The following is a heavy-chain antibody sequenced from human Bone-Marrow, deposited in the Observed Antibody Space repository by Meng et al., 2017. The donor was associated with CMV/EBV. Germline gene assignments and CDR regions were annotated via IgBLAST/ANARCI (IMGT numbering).Heavy chain of an antibody. D-gene: IGHD6-6*01. V-gene: IGHV3-66*01. J-gene: IGHJ4*02. CDR3: ARCAWGSSLTDY. Sequence: GESLKISCAASGFTVSSNYMSWVRQAPGKGLEWVSVIYRGGSTYYADSVKGRLTISRDNSKNTLYLQMNSLRAEDTAVYYGARCAWGSSLTDYWGQGTLVTVSS. CDR2: IYRGGST. CDR1: GFTVSSNY.